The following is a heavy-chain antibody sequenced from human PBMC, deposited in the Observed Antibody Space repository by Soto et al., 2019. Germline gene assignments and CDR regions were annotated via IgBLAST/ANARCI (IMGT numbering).Heavy chain of an antibody. J-gene: IGHJ5*02. D-gene: IGHD1-7*01. CDR1: GGSISTYH. V-gene: IGHV4-4*08. CDR3: AREDGNSNWFDP. Sequence: SETLSLTCTVSGGSISTYHWSWIRQPPGKGLEWIGYIYYSGSTYYNPSLESRVTISVDTSKNQFSLKVSSVTAADTAVYYCAREDGNSNWFDPWGQGTLVTVSS. CDR2: IYYSGST.